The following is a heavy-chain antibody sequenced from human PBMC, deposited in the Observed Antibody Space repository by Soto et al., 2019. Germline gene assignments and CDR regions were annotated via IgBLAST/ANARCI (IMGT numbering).Heavy chain of an antibody. CDR3: ARGSGYYYWDDY. J-gene: IGHJ4*02. V-gene: IGHV1-3*01. CDR2: TNAGNGNT. CDR1: GYTFTSYD. Sequence: ASVKVSCKASGYTFTSYDLHWVRQAPGQRLEWMGWTNAGNGNTKYSQKFQGRVTITRDTSASTAYMELSSLRSEDTAVYYCARGSGYYYWDDYWGQGTLVTVSS. D-gene: IGHD3-22*01.